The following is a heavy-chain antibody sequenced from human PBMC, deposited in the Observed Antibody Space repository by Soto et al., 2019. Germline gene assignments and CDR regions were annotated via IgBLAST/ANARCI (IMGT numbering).Heavy chain of an antibody. J-gene: IGHJ4*02. D-gene: IGHD6-6*01. Sequence: QVQLQESGPGLVKPSETLSLTCTVSGGSVSSGDYYWTWIRQPPGKGLEWIGYIYNTVSTSYNPSLNSRVTISAHTSRNQFSLMLSSVTAADTAVYYCARRMSTSFSFDYWGQGTLVTVSS. CDR2: IYNTVST. V-gene: IGHV4-61*08. CDR3: ARRMSTSFSFDY. CDR1: GGSVSSGDYY.